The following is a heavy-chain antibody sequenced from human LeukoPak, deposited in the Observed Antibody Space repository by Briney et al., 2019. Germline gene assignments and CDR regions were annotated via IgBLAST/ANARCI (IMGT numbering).Heavy chain of an antibody. CDR3: ARVSIIGGHIDY. D-gene: IGHD2-15*01. V-gene: IGHV4-30-2*01. Sequence: PSETLSLTCAVSGGSISSGGYSWSWIRQPPGKGLEWIGYIYHSGSIYYNPSLKSRVTISVDRSKNQFSLKLSSVTAADTAVYYYARVSIIGGHIDYWGQGTLVTVSS. CDR1: GGSISSGGYS. J-gene: IGHJ4*02. CDR2: IYHSGSI.